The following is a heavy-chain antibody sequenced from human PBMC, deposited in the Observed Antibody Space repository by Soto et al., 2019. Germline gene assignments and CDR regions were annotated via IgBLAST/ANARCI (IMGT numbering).Heavy chain of an antibody. CDR1: GLTFSSYA. Sequence: QVQLVESGGGVVQPGRSLRLSCAASGLTFSSYAMHWVRQAPGKGLEWVAVISYDGSNKYYADSVKGRFTISRDNSKNTLYLQMNSLRAEDTAVYYCARARPSFIAAPFDYWGQGTLVTVSS. CDR3: ARARPSFIAAPFDY. J-gene: IGHJ4*02. CDR2: ISYDGSNK. D-gene: IGHD6-6*01. V-gene: IGHV3-30-3*01.